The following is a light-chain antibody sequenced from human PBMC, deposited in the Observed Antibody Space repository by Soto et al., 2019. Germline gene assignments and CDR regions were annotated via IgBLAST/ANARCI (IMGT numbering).Light chain of an antibody. V-gene: IGLV1-40*01. Sequence: QSVLTQPPSVSGAPGQRVTISCTGSSSNSGAGYDVHWYQQLPGTAPKLLIYGNSNRPSGVPDRFSGSKSGTSASLAITGLQAEDEADYYSQSYDSSLSGCVVFGGGTQLTVL. CDR3: QSYDSSLSGCVV. J-gene: IGLJ2*01. CDR2: GNS. CDR1: SSNSGAGYD.